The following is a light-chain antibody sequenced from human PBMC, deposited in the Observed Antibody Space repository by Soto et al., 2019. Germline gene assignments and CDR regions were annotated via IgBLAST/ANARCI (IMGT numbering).Light chain of an antibody. CDR1: SSDVGSNT. Sequence: QSVLTQPPSASATPGQRDTISCSGRSSDVGSNTVNWYQQFPGAAPKLLIYSNDQRPSGVPDRFSASKSGTSASLAISGLQSEDEADYYCATWDDSMFGHVFGTGTKVTVL. CDR3: ATWDDSMFGHV. V-gene: IGLV1-44*01. CDR2: SND. J-gene: IGLJ1*01.